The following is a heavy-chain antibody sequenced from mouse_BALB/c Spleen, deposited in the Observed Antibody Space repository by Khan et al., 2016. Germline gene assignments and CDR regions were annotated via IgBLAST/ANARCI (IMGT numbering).Heavy chain of an antibody. CDR2: ISGGSNTI. CDR1: GFTFSNFG. V-gene: IGHV5-17*02. CDR3: ARNYYGSGFDY. Sequence: LVQSGGSRKLSCTASGFTFSNFGMHWVRQAPEKGLEWVAYISGGSNTIFYADTMKGRFTISRDNPKSTLFLQMTSLRSEDTAMYYCARNYYGSGFDYWGQGTTLTVSS. D-gene: IGHD1-1*01. J-gene: IGHJ2*01.